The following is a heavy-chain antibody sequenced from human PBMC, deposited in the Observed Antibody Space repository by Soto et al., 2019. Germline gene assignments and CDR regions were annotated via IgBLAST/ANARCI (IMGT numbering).Heavy chain of an antibody. CDR3: ERTSLVVAAATREDY. CDR1: GFTFSSYW. V-gene: IGHV3-74*01. CDR2: INSDGSST. D-gene: IGHD2-15*01. Sequence: EVQLVESGGALVQPGGSLRLSCAASGFTFSSYWMYWVRQAPGKGLVWVSRINSDGSSTSYADSVKGRFTISRDNAKNTLYLQMNSLRAEDTAVYYCERTSLVVAAATREDYWGQGTLVTVSS. J-gene: IGHJ4*02.